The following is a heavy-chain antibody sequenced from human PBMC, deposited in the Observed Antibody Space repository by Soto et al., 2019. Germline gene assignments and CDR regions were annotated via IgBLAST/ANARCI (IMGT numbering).Heavy chain of an antibody. CDR3: AWISYGGPKQFDY. J-gene: IGHJ4*02. CDR1: GFTFTSSA. D-gene: IGHD4-17*01. CDR2: IVVGSGNT. V-gene: IGHV1-58*02. Sequence: ASVKVSCKASGFTFTSSAMQWVRQARGQRLEWIGWIVVGSGNTNYAQKFQERVTITRDMSTSTAYMELSSLRSEDTAVYYCAWISYGGPKQFDYWGQGTLVTVSS.